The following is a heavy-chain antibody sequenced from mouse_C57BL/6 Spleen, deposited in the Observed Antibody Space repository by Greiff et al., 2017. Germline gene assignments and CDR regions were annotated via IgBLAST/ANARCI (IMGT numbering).Heavy chain of an antibody. CDR2: IWSDGST. Sequence: QVQLKESGPGLVAPSQSLSISCTASGFSLTSYGVHWVRQPPGKGLEWLVVIWSDGSTTYNSALKSRLSISKDNSTSQVFLRMNSLQTDDTAMYYCARHGVYAMDYWGQGTSVAVSS. CDR1: GFSLTSYG. V-gene: IGHV2-6-1*01. J-gene: IGHJ4*01. CDR3: ARHGVYAMDY.